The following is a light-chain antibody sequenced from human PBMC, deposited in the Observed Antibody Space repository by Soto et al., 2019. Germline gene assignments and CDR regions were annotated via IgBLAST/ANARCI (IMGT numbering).Light chain of an antibody. Sequence: EIVLTQSPGTLSLSPGERATLSCRASQSVSSSYLAWYQQKPGQAPRLLIYGASSRATGIPDRFSGSGSGTDFPLTISRLEPEDFAVYYCHQYGSSRRTFGQGTKVEIK. CDR3: HQYGSSRRT. J-gene: IGKJ1*01. CDR1: QSVSSSY. V-gene: IGKV3-20*01. CDR2: GAS.